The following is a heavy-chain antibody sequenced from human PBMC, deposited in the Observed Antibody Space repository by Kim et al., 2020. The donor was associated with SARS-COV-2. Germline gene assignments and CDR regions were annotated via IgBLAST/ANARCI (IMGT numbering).Heavy chain of an antibody. CDR3: VRRGY. Sequence: GGSLRLSCAASGFTFSTDWIGWVRQAQGAGMEWEANIKPDGRDKYYAYSEKGRFTISRDNAKNSVDLQMNSLRSEDTVVYNCVRRGYWGQGTRVTVSS. CDR1: GFTFSTDW. V-gene: IGHV3-7*03. CDR2: IKPDGRDK. J-gene: IGHJ4*02.